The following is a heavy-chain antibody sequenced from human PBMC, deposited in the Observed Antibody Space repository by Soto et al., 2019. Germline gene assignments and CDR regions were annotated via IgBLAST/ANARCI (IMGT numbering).Heavy chain of an antibody. CDR1: GGSISSYY. CDR3: ARGTVTLIDF. D-gene: IGHD4-17*01. V-gene: IGHV4-59*01. CDR2: IYYSGRT. J-gene: IGHJ4*02. Sequence: SETLSLTCTVSGGSISSYYWSWIRQPPGKGLEWIGYIYYSGRTSYNPSLKSRVTISVDTSKNQFSLKLSSVTAADTAVYYCARGTVTLIDFWGQGTLVTVSS.